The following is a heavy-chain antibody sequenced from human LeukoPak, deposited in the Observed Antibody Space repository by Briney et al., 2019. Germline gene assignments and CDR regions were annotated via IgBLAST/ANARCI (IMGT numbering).Heavy chain of an antibody. Sequence: SETLSLTCTVSGGSISSYYWSWIRQPPGKGLEWIGYIYYSGSTNYNPSLKSRVTISVDTSKNQLSLKLSSVTAADTAVYYCARDRGRYEYYYYYMDVWGKGTTVTVSS. CDR1: GGSISSYY. CDR3: ARDRGRYEYYYYYMDV. J-gene: IGHJ6*03. CDR2: IYYSGST. D-gene: IGHD1-26*01. V-gene: IGHV4-59*01.